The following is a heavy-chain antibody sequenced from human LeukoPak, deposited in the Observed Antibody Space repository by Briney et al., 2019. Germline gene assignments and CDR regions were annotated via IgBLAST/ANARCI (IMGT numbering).Heavy chain of an antibody. CDR1: GGSISSGSYY. CDR2: IYTSGST. V-gene: IGHV4-61*02. D-gene: IGHD3-22*01. Sequence: MTSQTLSLTCTVSGGSISSGSYYWSWIRQPAGKGLEWIGRIYTSGSTNYNPSLKSRVTISVDTSKNQFSLKLSSVTAADTAVYYCARVHDYYDSSGYHSSLDAHAPWFDPWGQGTLVTVSS. CDR3: ARVHDYYDSSGYHSSLDAHAPWFDP. J-gene: IGHJ5*02.